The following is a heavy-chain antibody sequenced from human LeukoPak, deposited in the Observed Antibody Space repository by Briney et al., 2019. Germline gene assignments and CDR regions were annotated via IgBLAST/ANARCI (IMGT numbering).Heavy chain of an antibody. J-gene: IGHJ4*02. CDR3: ASPPFLSRGSYLY. Sequence: SETLSLTCTVSGGSISSSSYYWGWIRQPPGKGLEWIGSIYYSGSTYYNPSLKSRVTIFVDTSKNQFSLKLSSVTAADTAVYYCASPPFLSRGSYLYWGQGTLVTVSS. CDR1: GGSISSSSYY. D-gene: IGHD1-26*01. V-gene: IGHV4-39*01. CDR2: IYYSGST.